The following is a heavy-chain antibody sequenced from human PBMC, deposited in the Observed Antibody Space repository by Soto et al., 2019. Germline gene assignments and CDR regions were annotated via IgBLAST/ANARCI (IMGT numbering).Heavy chain of an antibody. D-gene: IGHD4-17*01. J-gene: IGHJ5*02. CDR2: VYYTGTT. Sequence: ETLSLTCTVCGGSIGSYHWSWVRQPPGKGLEWIASVYYTGTTNYNPSLGSRVTISIDAPENQISLKLTSVTAADTAFYYCARDTVLTGMFDLWGQGTLVTVSS. CDR3: ARDTVLTGMFDL. V-gene: IGHV4-59*01. CDR1: GGSIGSYH.